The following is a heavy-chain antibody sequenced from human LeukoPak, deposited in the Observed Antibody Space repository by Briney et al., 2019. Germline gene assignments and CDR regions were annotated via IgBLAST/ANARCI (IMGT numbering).Heavy chain of an antibody. V-gene: IGHV3-74*01. CDR3: ARDSTGWYYFDY. CDR2: INTDGSST. CDR1: GFTFSSHW. D-gene: IGHD6-19*01. J-gene: IGHJ4*02. Sequence: SGGSLRLSCAASGFTFSSHWMHWVRQAPGKGLVWVSHINTDGSSTSYADSVKGQFTISRDNARNTLYLQMNSLRAEDTAVYYCARDSTGWYYFDYWGQGTLVTVSS.